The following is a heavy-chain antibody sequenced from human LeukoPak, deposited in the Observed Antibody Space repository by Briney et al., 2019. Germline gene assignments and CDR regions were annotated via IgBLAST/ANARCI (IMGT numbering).Heavy chain of an antibody. CDR3: ANPLWQQPEHNWFDP. CDR1: RFTFSSYA. CDR2: ISGSGGST. D-gene: IGHD6-13*01. J-gene: IGHJ5*02. V-gene: IGHV3-23*01. Sequence: GGSLRLSCAASRFTFSSYALSWVRQAPGKGLEWVSAISGSGGSTYYADSVKGRFTISRDNSKNTLYLQMNSLRAEDTAVYYCANPLWQQPEHNWFDPWGQGTLVTVSS.